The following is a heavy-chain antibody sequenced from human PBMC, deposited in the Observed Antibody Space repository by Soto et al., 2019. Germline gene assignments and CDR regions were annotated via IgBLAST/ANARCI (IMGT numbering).Heavy chain of an antibody. D-gene: IGHD5-18*01. CDR2: IYYSGST. J-gene: IGHJ6*02. V-gene: IGHV4-31*03. CDR3: ASVDTAMVRGRYYYYGMDV. Sequence: QVQLQESGPGLVKPSQTLSLTCTVSGGSISSGGYYWSWIRQHPGKGLEWIGYIYYSGSTYYNPSRKSRVTISVDTSKNQFSLKLSSVTAADTAVYYCASVDTAMVRGRYYYYGMDVWGQGTTVTVSS. CDR1: GGSISSGGYY.